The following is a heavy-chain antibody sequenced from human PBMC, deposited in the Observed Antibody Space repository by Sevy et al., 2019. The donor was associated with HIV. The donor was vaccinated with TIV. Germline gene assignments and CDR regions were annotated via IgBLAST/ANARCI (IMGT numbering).Heavy chain of an antibody. J-gene: IGHJ6*02. CDR3: ARGYKFGELFSNYYGMDV. CDR2: IYYSGST. Sequence: SETLSLTCTVSGGSISSYYWSWIRQPPGKGLEWIGYIYYSGSTNYNPSLKSQVTISVDTSKNQFSLKLSSVTAADTAVYYCARGYKFGELFSNYYGMDVWGQGTTVTVSS. D-gene: IGHD3-10*01. CDR1: GGSISSYY. V-gene: IGHV4-59*01.